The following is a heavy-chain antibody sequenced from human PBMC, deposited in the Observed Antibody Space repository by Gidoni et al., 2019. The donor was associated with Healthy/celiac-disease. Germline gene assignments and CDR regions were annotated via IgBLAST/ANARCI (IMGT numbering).Heavy chain of an antibody. Sequence: EVQLVESGGGLVQPGGSLRLSCAASGFTFSSYRMNWVRQAQGKGLEWVSYISSSSSTIYYADSVKGRFTISRDNAKNSLYLQMNSLRDEDTAVYYCARDGDYDILTGYSYFDYWGQGTLVTVSS. V-gene: IGHV3-48*02. D-gene: IGHD3-9*01. CDR1: GFTFSSYR. CDR3: ARDGDYDILTGYSYFDY. J-gene: IGHJ4*02. CDR2: ISSSSSTI.